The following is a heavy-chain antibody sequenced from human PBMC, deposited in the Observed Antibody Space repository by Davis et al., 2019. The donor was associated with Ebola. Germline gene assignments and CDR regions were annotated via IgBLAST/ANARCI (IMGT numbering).Heavy chain of an antibody. CDR3: ARGPYYDSSGYYPPYSLAY. CDR1: GGSFSGYY. V-gene: IGHV4-34*01. J-gene: IGHJ4*02. D-gene: IGHD3-22*01. CDR2: INHSGST. Sequence: PSETLSLTCAVYGGSFSGYYWSWIRQPPGKGLEWIGEINHSGSTNYNPSLKSRVTISVDTSKNQFSLKLSSVTAADTAVYYCARGPYYDSSGYYPPYSLAYWGQGTLVTVSS.